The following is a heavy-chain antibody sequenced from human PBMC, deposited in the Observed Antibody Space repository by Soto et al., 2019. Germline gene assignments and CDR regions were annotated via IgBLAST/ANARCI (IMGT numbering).Heavy chain of an antibody. CDR3: ARDPSSYPDAFDI. CDR2: ISSRSSYI. J-gene: IGHJ3*02. CDR1: GFTFSSYT. V-gene: IGHV3-21*01. D-gene: IGHD3-16*01. Sequence: PGGSLRLSCVASGFTFSSYTMNWVRQAPGKGLEWVSSISSRSSYIYYADSVKGRFTISRDNAKNSLFLQMNSLRAEDTAAYYCARDPSSYPDAFDIWGQGTMVTVSS.